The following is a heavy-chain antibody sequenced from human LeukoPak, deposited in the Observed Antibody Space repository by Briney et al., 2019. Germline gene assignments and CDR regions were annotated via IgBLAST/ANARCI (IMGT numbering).Heavy chain of an antibody. CDR2: ISGSGGST. Sequence: QSGGSLRLSCAASRFTFSSYAMSWVRQAPGKGLEWVSAISGSGGSTYYADSVKGRFTISRDNSKNTLYLQMNSLRAEDTAVYYCAKDRDSYSYGYYFDYWGQGTLVTVSS. CDR1: RFTFSSYA. CDR3: AKDRDSYSYGYYFDY. V-gene: IGHV3-23*01. D-gene: IGHD5-18*01. J-gene: IGHJ4*02.